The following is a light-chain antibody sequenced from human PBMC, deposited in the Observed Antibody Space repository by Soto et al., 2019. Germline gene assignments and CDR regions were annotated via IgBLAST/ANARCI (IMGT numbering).Light chain of an antibody. CDR3: QQFGDSLT. J-gene: IGKJ3*01. Sequence: EIVMTQSPATLSVSPGERVTLSCRASQSVSSRLAWYQQKPGQSPRLLIYGASTRATGIPARFSGSGSGTDFTLTISRLEPEDFAVYYCQQFGDSLTFGPGTKVDIK. CDR2: GAS. V-gene: IGKV3-15*01. CDR1: QSVSSR.